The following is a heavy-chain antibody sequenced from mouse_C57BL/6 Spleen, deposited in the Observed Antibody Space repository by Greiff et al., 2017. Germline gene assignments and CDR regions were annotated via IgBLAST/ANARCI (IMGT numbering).Heavy chain of an antibody. D-gene: IGHD1-1*02. V-gene: IGHV5-6*01. CDR1: GFTFSSYG. CDR2: ISSGGSYT. J-gene: IGHJ3*01. Sequence: EVQRVESGGDLVKPGGSLKLSCAASGFTFSSYGMSWVRQTPDKRLEWVATISSGGSYTYYPDSVKGRFTISRDNAKNTLYLQMSSLKSEDTAMYYCARQGYGSFAYWGQGTLVTVSA. CDR3: ARQGYGSFAY.